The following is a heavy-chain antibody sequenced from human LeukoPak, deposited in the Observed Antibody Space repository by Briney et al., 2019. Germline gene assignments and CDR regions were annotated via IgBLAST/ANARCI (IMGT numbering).Heavy chain of an antibody. D-gene: IGHD5-18*01. J-gene: IGHJ4*02. Sequence: GASVKVSCKAAGYTFTVYYIHWVRQAHGQGLEWVGWINPTSGGTTYAQRFQGRVTVTRDTSISTAYMELTRLRSDDTAVYYCARDRIQLWLPNHFDYWGQGTVVTVSS. CDR1: GYTFTVYY. CDR3: ARDRIQLWLPNHFDY. CDR2: INPTSGGT. V-gene: IGHV1-2*02.